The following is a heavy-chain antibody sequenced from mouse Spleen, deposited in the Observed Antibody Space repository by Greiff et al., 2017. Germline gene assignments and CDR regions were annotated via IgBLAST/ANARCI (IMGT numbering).Heavy chain of an antibody. D-gene: IGHD4-1*01. J-gene: IGHJ2*01. Sequence: EVQLVESGGGLVKPGGSLKLSCAASGFTFSSYAMSWVRQTPEKRLEWVATISSGGSYTYYPDSVKGRFTISRDNAKNTLYLQMSSLRSEDTAMYYCARHDWLDYWGQGTTLTVSS. V-gene: IGHV5-9-3*01. CDR2: ISSGGSYT. CDR3: ARHDWLDY. CDR1: GFTFSSYA.